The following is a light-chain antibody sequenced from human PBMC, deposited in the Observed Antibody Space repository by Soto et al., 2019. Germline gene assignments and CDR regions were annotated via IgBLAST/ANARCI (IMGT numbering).Light chain of an antibody. CDR1: QSIDRS. J-gene: IGKJ2*01. Sequence: DIQMTQSPSTLSASVGDRVTITCRASQSIDRSLAWYQQKPGKAPKLLIYRASSLETGVPLRFSGSGFGTEFTLTVSSLQPDDFATYHCQQYKRYPVTFGQGTNLEIK. CDR2: RAS. CDR3: QQYKRYPVT. V-gene: IGKV1-5*03.